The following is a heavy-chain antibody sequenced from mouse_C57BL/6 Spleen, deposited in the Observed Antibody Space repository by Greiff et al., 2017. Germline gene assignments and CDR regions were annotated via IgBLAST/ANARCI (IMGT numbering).Heavy chain of an antibody. CDR2: INPSSGYP. CDR1: GYTFTSYT. V-gene: IGHV1-4*01. CDR3: ARGYYFDY. Sequence: QVQLQQSGAELARPGASVKMSCKASGYTFTSYTMHWVKQRPGQGLEWIGYINPSSGYPKYNQKFKDKATLTVDKSSSTAYMQLSSLTSEDSSVYYGARGYYFDYWGKGTTLTVSS. J-gene: IGHJ2*01.